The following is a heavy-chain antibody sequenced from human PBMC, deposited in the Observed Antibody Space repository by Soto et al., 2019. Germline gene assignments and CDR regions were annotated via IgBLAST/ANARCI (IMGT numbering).Heavy chain of an antibody. CDR1: GYTFATQG. CDR3: VRPGGYYDSSGYAD. CDR2: ISAYNGNT. V-gene: IGHV1-18*01. Sequence: QVKLVQSGAEVKKPGASVKVSCKSSGYTFATQGISWMRQAPGQGLEWMGWISAYNGNTNYLKKVQERVTMTTDTSTSTAYLELRRLTSDDTAVYYCVRPGGYYDSSGYADWGQGTLVTVSS. D-gene: IGHD3-22*01. J-gene: IGHJ4*02.